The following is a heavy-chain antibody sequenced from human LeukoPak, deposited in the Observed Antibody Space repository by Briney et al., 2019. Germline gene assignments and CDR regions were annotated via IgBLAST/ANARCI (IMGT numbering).Heavy chain of an antibody. V-gene: IGHV1-69*13. CDR1: GYTFTSYG. CDR2: IIPIFGTA. CDR3: ARDFEQLWFTDYYYYMDV. J-gene: IGHJ6*03. D-gene: IGHD5-18*01. Sequence: GASVKVSCKASGYTFTSYGISWVRQAPGQGLEWMGGIIPIFGTANYAQKFQGRVTITADESTSTAYMELSSLRSEDTAVYYCARDFEQLWFTDYYYYMDVWGKGTTVTVSS.